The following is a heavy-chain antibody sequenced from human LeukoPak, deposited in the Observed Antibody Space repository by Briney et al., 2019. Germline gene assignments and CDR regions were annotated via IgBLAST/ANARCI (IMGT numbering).Heavy chain of an antibody. CDR1: GFTFSDFW. CDR3: AKDKGVVAADAFDI. Sequence: GGSLGLSCAASGFTFSDFWMTWARQAPGKGLEWVANIKQDGSEKYYVDSVRGRFTISRDNAKNSLYLQMNSLRAEDTAVYYCAKDKGVVAADAFDIWGQGTMVTVSS. CDR2: IKQDGSEK. J-gene: IGHJ3*02. V-gene: IGHV3-7*03. D-gene: IGHD2-15*01.